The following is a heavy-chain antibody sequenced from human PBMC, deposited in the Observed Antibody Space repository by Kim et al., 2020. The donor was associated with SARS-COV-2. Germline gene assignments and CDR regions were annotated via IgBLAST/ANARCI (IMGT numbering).Heavy chain of an antibody. CDR2: IYYSGST. CDR1: GGSISSYY. D-gene: IGHD1-1*01. Sequence: SETLSLTCTVSGGSISSYYWSWIRQPPGKGLEWIGYIYYSGSTNYNPSLTSRVTISVHTSKNQFSLKLNSVSAADTAVYYCGRVYRTSLHWYYDLWGRGTLVTVSS. V-gene: IGHV4-59*01. J-gene: IGHJ2*01. CDR3: GRVYRTSLHWYYDL.